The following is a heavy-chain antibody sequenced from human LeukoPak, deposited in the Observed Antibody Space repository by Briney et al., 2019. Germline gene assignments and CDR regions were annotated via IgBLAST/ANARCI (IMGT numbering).Heavy chain of an antibody. V-gene: IGHV1-2*02. D-gene: IGHD5-24*01. Sequence: GASVKVSCKASGYTFTGYYMHWVRQAPGQGLEWMGWINPKSGGTKYAQNFQGRVTMTRDTSISTAYMELNRLRSDDTAVYYCARIDVEMTTLIDYWGQGTLVTVSS. CDR2: INPKSGGT. CDR1: GYTFTGYY. CDR3: ARIDVEMTTLIDY. J-gene: IGHJ4*02.